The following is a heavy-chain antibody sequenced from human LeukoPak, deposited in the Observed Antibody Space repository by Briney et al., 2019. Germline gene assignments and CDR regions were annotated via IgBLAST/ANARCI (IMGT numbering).Heavy chain of an antibody. D-gene: IGHD2-2*01. CDR2: ISSNGGST. V-gene: IGHV3-64D*06. Sequence: GGSLRLSCSASGFTFSSYAMHWVRQAPGKGLEYVSAISSNGGSTYYADSVKGRFTISRDNSKNTLYLQMSSLRAEDTAVYYCVAHCSSTSSYLALFDYWGQGTLVTVSS. J-gene: IGHJ4*02. CDR3: VAHCSSTSSYLALFDY. CDR1: GFTFSSYA.